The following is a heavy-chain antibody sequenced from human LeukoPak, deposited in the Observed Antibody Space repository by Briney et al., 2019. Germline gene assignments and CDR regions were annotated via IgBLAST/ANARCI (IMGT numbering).Heavy chain of an antibody. Sequence: PSQTLSLTCSVSGDSISSGGYYWHWIRQHPEKGLEWIGYIYSTGTTYYNPSLTSRLTMSLDTSKNQFSLKVTSVTAADTAVYFCARDSPDTTSPTTVGRFDPWGQGTLVTVSS. V-gene: IGHV4-31*03. CDR3: ARDSPDTTSPTTVGRFDP. CDR1: GDSISSGGYY. J-gene: IGHJ5*02. D-gene: IGHD1-26*01. CDR2: IYSTGTT.